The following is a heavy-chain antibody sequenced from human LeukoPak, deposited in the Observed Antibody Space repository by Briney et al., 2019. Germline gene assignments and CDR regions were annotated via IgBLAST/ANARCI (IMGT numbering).Heavy chain of an antibody. CDR1: GFTFDDFA. CDR3: GKDIGFSGRAYDI. D-gene: IGHD3-3*02. V-gene: IGHV3-9*01. J-gene: IGHJ3*02. Sequence: GGSLRLSCAASGFTFDDFAMHWVRQSPGEGLEWVAGISWDSGSIGYADSVQGRFTISRDNAKKTLFLQMNSLRAEDAALYYCGKDIGFSGRAYDIWGQGTVVTVSS. CDR2: ISWDSGSI.